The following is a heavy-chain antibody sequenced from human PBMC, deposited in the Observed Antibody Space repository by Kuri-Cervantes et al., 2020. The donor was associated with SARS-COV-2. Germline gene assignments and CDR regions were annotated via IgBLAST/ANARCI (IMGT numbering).Heavy chain of an antibody. CDR3: AREGVIAAESSDY. CDR2: IRSKAYGGTT. V-gene: IGHV3-49*04. CDR1: GFTFGDYA. J-gene: IGHJ4*02. Sequence: GESLKISCTASGFTFGDYAMSWVRQAPGKGLEWVGFIRSKAYGGTTEYAASVKGRFTISRDDSKSIAYLQMNSLRAEDTAVYYCAREGVIAAESSDYWGQGTLVTVSS. D-gene: IGHD6-13*01.